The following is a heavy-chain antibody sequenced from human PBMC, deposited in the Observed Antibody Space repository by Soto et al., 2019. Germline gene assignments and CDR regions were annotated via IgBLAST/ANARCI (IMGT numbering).Heavy chain of an antibody. J-gene: IGHJ5*02. Sequence: QVQLVQSGAEVKKPGASVKVSCKASGYTFTGYYMHWVRQAPGQGLEWMGWINPISGGTNYAQKFQGRVTMTRDTSISTAYMELSRLRSDDTAVYYCARDMVVKDYYGSGSYYWFDPWGQGTLVTVSS. V-gene: IGHV1-2*02. CDR2: INPISGGT. CDR1: GYTFTGYY. D-gene: IGHD3-10*01. CDR3: ARDMVVKDYYGSGSYYWFDP.